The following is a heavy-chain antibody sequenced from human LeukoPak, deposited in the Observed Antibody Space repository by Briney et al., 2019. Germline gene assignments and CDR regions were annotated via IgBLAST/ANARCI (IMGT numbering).Heavy chain of an antibody. CDR3: VRDDGIGLDAFDV. D-gene: IGHD1-14*01. V-gene: IGHV6-1*01. CDR2: TYYRSKWYN. Sequence: QTLSLTCAVSGDSVSSNSAAWNWIRQSPSRGLEWLGRTYYRSKWYNDYAVSVKSRITINPDTSKNQFSLQLNSVTPEDTAVYYCVRDDGIGLDAFDVWSPGTMVTVSS. J-gene: IGHJ3*01. CDR1: GDSVSSNSAA.